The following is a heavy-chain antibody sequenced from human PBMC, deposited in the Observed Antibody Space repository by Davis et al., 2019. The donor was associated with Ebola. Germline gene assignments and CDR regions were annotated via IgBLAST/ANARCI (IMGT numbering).Heavy chain of an antibody. CDR3: ARRLMTGRVDPFDY. D-gene: IGHD3-9*01. V-gene: IGHV3-74*01. J-gene: IGHJ4*02. CDR2: INGDGTST. CDR1: GFVFRNYV. Sequence: HTGGSLRLSCAASGFVFRNYVMSWVRQAPGKGLVWVSRINGDGTSTRYADSVKGRFTISRDNAKNTLFLQMNSLRGEDTAVYYCARRLMTGRVDPFDYWGQGTLVTVSS.